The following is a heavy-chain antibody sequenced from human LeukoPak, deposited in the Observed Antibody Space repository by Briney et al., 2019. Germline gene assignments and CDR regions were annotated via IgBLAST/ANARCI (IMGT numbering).Heavy chain of an antibody. V-gene: IGHV4-59*01. CDR1: GGSISGDH. CDR2: IYYSGST. Sequence: SETLSLTCTVSGGSISGDHWSWIRQSPGKGLEWIGYIYYSGSTNYKPSLKSRVTISIDTSKNQFSLRLRSVTAADTAVYYCARIAVSSGWGYFDYWGQGTLVTASS. D-gene: IGHD6-19*01. J-gene: IGHJ4*02. CDR3: ARIAVSSGWGYFDY.